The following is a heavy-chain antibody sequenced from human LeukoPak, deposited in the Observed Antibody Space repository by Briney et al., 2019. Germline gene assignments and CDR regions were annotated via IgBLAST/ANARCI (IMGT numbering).Heavy chain of an antibody. V-gene: IGHV3-23*01. CDR1: GFTFSSYG. D-gene: IGHD3-22*01. CDR2: ISGSGGST. CDR3: ARELYYYDSSGYYLDYFDY. Sequence: GGTLRLSCAASGFTFSSYGMSWVRRAPGKGLEWVSAISGSGGSTYYADSVKGRFTISRDNSKNTLYLQMNSLRAEDTAVYYCARELYYYDSSGYYLDYFDYWGQGTLVTVSS. J-gene: IGHJ4*02.